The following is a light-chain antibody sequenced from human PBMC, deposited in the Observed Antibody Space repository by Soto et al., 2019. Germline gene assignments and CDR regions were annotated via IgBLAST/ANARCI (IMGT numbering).Light chain of an antibody. J-gene: IGKJ1*01. CDR2: GAS. Sequence: EIVLTQSPGTLSLSPGEGATLSCRASQSVDINFFAWYQQKPGQAPKFLLYGASNRATGIPDRFRGSGSGTDFSLTISRPEPQDFAVYFCQQYESLPWTFGQGTKVDIK. CDR3: QQYESLPWT. CDR1: QSVDINF. V-gene: IGKV3-20*01.